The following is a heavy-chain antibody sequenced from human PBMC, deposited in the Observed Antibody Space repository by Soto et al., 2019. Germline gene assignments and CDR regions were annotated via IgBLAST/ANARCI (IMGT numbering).Heavy chain of an antibody. CDR3: ARACGGGPVLRYFDWFGCTGQDCFVS. Sequence: ASVKVACKASGGTFSSYSISWVRQAPGQGLEWMGWISAYNGNTNYAQKLQGRVTMTTDTSTSTAYMELRSLRSDDTAVYYCARACGGGPVLRYFDWFGCTGQDCFVSWCPGTLVTVSS. V-gene: IGHV1-18*01. J-gene: IGHJ5*01. D-gene: IGHD3-9*01. CDR2: ISAYNGNT. CDR1: GGTFSSYS.